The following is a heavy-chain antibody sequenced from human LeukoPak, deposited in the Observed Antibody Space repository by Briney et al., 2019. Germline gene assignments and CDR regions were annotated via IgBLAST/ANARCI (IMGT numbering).Heavy chain of an antibody. D-gene: IGHD3-10*01. V-gene: IGHV3-7*01. J-gene: IGHJ3*02. CDR3: ARGPYGSSGTPDAFDI. CDR1: GFTFNTYW. Sequence: GGSLRLSCAASGFTFNTYWMSWVRQAPGKGLQWVANIKQDGREEYYVQSVKGRFTISRDNAKNSLYLQINSLRAEDTAVYYCARGPYGSSGTPDAFDIWGQGTMVTVSS. CDR2: IKQDGREE.